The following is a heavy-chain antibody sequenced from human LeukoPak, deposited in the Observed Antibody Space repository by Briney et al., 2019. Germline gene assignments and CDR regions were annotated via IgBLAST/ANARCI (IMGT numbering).Heavy chain of an antibody. D-gene: IGHD3-22*01. CDR1: GDSTSSGDYY. CDR2: ISSSGST. J-gene: IGHJ3*02. CDR3: ARGPYSYDSSGAFDI. Sequence: SQTLSLTCTVSGDSTSSGDYYWSWIRQPAGKGLEWIGRISSSGSTNYNPSLKSRVTISVDTSKNQFSLKLSSVTAADTAVYFCARGPYSYDSSGAFDIWGQGTMVTVSS. V-gene: IGHV4-61*02.